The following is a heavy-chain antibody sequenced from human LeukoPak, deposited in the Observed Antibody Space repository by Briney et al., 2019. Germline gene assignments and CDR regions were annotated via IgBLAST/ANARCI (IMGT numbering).Heavy chain of an antibody. J-gene: IGHJ4*02. D-gene: IGHD6-19*01. V-gene: IGHV3-74*01. Sequence: GSLRLSCAASGCAFSRNWMHWVRQAPGKGLVWVSRINSDGSATHYADSVKGRFTISRDNAKNTLYLQMNSLRAEDTAVYYCATDPDSGGWSTFDYWGQGTLVTVSS. CDR2: INSDGSAT. CDR1: GCAFSRNW. CDR3: ATDPDSGGWSTFDY.